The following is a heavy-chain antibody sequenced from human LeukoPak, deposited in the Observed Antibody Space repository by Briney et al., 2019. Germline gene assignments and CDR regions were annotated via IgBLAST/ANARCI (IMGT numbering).Heavy chain of an antibody. CDR1: GFTFSSYA. CDR3: AKDAHCSSTSCKGWAVGPAFDI. V-gene: IGHV3-23*01. CDR2: ISGSGGST. J-gene: IGHJ3*02. D-gene: IGHD2-2*01. Sequence: GGSLRLSCAASGFTFSSYAMSWVRQAPGKGLEWVSAISGSGGSTYYADSVKGRFTISRDNSKNTLYLQMNSLRAEDTAVYYCAKDAHCSSTSCKGWAVGPAFDIWGQGTMVTASS.